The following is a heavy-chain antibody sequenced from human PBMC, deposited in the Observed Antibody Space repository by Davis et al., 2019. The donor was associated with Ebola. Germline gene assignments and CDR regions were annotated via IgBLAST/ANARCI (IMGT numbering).Heavy chain of an antibody. CDR3: TRGWFRSGMDV. J-gene: IGHJ6*02. V-gene: IGHV6-1*01. CDR2: TYYNSKWYN. D-gene: IGHD6-19*01. CDR1: GDSVSVSNGA. Sequence: HSQTLSLTCSISGDSVSVSNGAWNWIRQSPSRGLEWLGRTYYNSKWYNDYAISVKSRITVNPDTSKNQFSLLLNSVTPEDTAIYYCTRGWFRSGMDVWGQGTTITVSS.